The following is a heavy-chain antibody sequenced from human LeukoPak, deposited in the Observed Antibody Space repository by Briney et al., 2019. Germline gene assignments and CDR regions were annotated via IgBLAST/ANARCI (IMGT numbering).Heavy chain of an antibody. CDR3: ATMVRGATPHPDY. J-gene: IGHJ4*02. D-gene: IGHD3-10*01. CDR1: GGSISSNNYY. Sequence: SETLSLTCTVSGGSISSNNYYWGWIRQPPGKGLEWIGSIYYSGSTYYNPSLKNRVTISVDTSKNQFSLKLSSVTAADTAVYYCATMVRGATPHPDYWGQGTLVTVSS. CDR2: IYYSGST. V-gene: IGHV4-39*01.